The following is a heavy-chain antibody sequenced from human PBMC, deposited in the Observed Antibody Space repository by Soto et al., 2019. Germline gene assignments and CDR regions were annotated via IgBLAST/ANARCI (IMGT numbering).Heavy chain of an antibody. CDR3: ARSQVGRPLDV. CDR1: RYTFTKFY. CDR2: INPSGGST. Sequence: ASVKVSCKASRYTFTKFYIHGLVQAPGQGLEWMGIINPSGGSTTYPQKFQGRVTMTRDTSTSTVHMELITLRSEDTAVYYCARSQVGRPLDVWGPGTTVTVSS. J-gene: IGHJ6*02. D-gene: IGHD1-26*01. V-gene: IGHV1-46*01.